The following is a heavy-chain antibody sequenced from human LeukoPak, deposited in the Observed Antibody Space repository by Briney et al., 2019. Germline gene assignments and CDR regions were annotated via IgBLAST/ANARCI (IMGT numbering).Heavy chain of an antibody. Sequence: PSETLSLTCTVSGGSISSYYWSWIRQPPGKGLEWIGYIYYSGSTNYNPSLKSRVTISVDTSKNQFSLKLSSVTAADTAVYYCARGWGGYDSSGYPLGYFDYWGQGTLVTVSS. CDR2: IYYSGST. J-gene: IGHJ4*02. CDR3: ARGWGGYDSSGYPLGYFDY. CDR1: GGSISSYY. V-gene: IGHV4-59*01. D-gene: IGHD3-22*01.